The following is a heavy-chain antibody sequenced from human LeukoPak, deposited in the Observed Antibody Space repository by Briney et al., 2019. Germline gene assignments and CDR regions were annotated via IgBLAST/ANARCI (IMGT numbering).Heavy chain of an antibody. V-gene: IGHV5-10-1*01. CDR2: IDPSDSYT. CDR1: GYSFTSYW. J-gene: IGHJ3*02. Sequence: GESLKISCKGSGYSFTSYWISWVRQMPGKGLEWMGRIDPSDSYTNHSPSFQGHVTISADKSISTAYLQWSSLKASDTAMYYCARYNEDAFDIWGQGTMVTVSS. CDR3: ARYNEDAFDI. D-gene: IGHD5-24*01.